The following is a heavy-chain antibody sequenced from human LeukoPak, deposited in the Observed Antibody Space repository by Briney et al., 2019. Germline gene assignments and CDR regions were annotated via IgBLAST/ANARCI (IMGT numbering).Heavy chain of an antibody. Sequence: PGGSLRLSRARSGFTFSTFRFHWVRQAPGKGLEWVAVTSFDGTNKYYADSVKGRFTTSRDNSKNTLYLQRNSLRAEDTAVYYCAKDRWLSGWYPNFDSWGQGTLVTVSS. CDR3: AKDRWLSGWYPNFDS. CDR2: TSFDGTNK. D-gene: IGHD6-19*01. V-gene: IGHV3-30*18. CDR1: GFTFSTFR. J-gene: IGHJ4*02.